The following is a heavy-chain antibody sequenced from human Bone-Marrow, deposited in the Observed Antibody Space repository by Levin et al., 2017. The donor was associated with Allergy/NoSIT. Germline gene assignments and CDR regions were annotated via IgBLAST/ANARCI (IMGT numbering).Heavy chain of an antibody. D-gene: IGHD6-13*01. CDR1: GFTFGDYA. V-gene: IGHV3-49*03. CDR3: TRQCPHRIAAAGTDWFDP. Sequence: GGSLRLSCTASGFTFGDYAMSWFRQAPGKGLEWVGFIRSKAYGGTTEYAASVKGRFTISRDDSKSIAYLQMNSLKTEDTAVYYCTRQCPHRIAAAGTDWFDPWGQGTLVTVSS. J-gene: IGHJ5*02. CDR2: IRSKAYGGTT.